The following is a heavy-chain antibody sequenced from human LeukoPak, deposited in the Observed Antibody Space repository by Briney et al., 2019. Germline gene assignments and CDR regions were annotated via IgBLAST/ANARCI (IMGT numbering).Heavy chain of an antibody. CDR2: IYYSGST. V-gene: IGHV4-30-4*01. D-gene: IGHD2-15*01. CDR3: ASPYCRGGSCREYYFDY. J-gene: IGHJ4*02. Sequence: KPSQTLSLTCTVSGGSISSGDYYWSWIRQPPGKGLGWIGYIYYSGSTYYNPSLKSRVTISVDTSKNQFSLRLSSVTAADTAVYYCASPYCRGGSCREYYFDYWGQGTLVTVSS. CDR1: GGSISSGDYY.